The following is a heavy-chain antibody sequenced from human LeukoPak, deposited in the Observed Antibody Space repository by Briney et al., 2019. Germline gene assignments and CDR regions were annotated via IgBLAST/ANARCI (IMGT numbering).Heavy chain of an antibody. CDR3: ASGWSSYYAFDY. CDR1: GYTFTGYY. CDR2: IDPRSGGT. V-gene: IGHV1-2*02. J-gene: IGHJ4*02. D-gene: IGHD3-3*01. Sequence: GASVTVSCKTSGYTFTGYYLHWVRRAPGQGLEWMGWIDPRSGGTNYARNFQGRVTMTRDVSITTGYLKLSGLTSDDTALYYCASGWSSYYAFDYWGQGTLVAVSS.